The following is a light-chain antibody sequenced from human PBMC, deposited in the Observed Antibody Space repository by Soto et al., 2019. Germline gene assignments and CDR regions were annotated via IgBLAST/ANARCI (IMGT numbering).Light chain of an antibody. V-gene: IGKV3-15*01. CDR3: QQYTEWPPWT. CDR1: HSVSSN. J-gene: IGKJ1*01. CDR2: AAS. Sequence: IVMTQSPATLSVSPGERASLSCRASHSVSSNLAWYQQKPGQAPRLLIYAASTRGTGIPTRFSGSGSGTEFTLTISSLQSEDFAVYYCQQYTEWPPWTFGQGTKVEIK.